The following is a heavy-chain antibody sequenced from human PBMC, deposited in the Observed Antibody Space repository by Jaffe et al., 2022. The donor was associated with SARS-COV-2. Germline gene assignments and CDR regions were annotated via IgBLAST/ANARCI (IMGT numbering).Heavy chain of an antibody. Sequence: EVQLVESGGGLVQPGGSLRLSCAASGFTFSSYEMNWVRQAPGKGLEWVSYISSSGSTIYYADSVKGRFTISRDNAKNSLYLQMNSLRAEDTAVYYCARFGSGYYRHLDYWGQGTLVTVSS. CDR3: ARFGSGYYRHLDY. CDR1: GFTFSSYE. J-gene: IGHJ4*02. D-gene: IGHD3-22*01. CDR2: ISSSGSTI. V-gene: IGHV3-48*03.